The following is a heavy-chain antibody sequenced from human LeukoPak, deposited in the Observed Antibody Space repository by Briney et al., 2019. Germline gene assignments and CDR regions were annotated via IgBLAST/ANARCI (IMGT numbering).Heavy chain of an antibody. V-gene: IGHV3-7*01. CDR3: ARERGYAYYYYGMDV. CDR1: GFTFGDYA. Sequence: GGSLRLSCTASGFTFGDYAMSWVRQAPGKGLEWVANIKQDGSEKYYVDSVKGRFTISRDNAKNSLYLQMNSLRAEDTAVYYCARERGYAYYYYGMDVWGQGTTVTVSS. D-gene: IGHD5-12*01. J-gene: IGHJ6*02. CDR2: IKQDGSEK.